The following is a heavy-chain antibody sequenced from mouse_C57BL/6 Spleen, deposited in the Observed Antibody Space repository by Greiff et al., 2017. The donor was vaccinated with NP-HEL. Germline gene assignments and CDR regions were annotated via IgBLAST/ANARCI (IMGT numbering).Heavy chain of an antibody. J-gene: IGHJ1*03. CDR1: GFTFSSYA. V-gene: IGHV5-4*01. D-gene: IGHD1-1*01. CDR3: ARDTGGSSLWNFDV. Sequence: EVMLVESGGGLVKPGGSLKLSCAASGFTFSSYAMSWVRQTPEKRLEWVATISDGGSYTYYPDNVKGRFTISRDNAKNNLYLQMSHLKSEDTAMYYCARDTGGSSLWNFDVWGTGTTVTVSS. CDR2: ISDGGSYT.